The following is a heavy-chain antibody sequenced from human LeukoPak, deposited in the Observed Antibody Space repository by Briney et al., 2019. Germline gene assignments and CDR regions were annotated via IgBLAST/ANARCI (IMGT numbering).Heavy chain of an antibody. Sequence: GGSLRLSCAASGFSFTNYWMSWVRQAPGMGLEWVAIINQDGSERYYVDSVKGRFTVSRDSAKNSLYLQMNSLRVGDTAVYYCARQERSSRGTGNYYMDVWGKGTTVTVSS. V-gene: IGHV3-7*01. D-gene: IGHD3-22*01. J-gene: IGHJ6*03. CDR1: GFSFTNYW. CDR2: INQDGSER. CDR3: ARQERSSRGTGNYYMDV.